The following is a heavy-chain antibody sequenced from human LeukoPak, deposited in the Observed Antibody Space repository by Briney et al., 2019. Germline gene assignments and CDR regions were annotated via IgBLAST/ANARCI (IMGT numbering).Heavy chain of an antibody. Sequence: TSETLSLTCTVSGGSISSRSYYWGWIRQPPGKGLEWIGGIYYSGSTYYNPSLKSRVTISVDTSKNQFSLKLSSVTAADTAVYYCAKAGKYYDILTGYSLFDYWGQGTLVTVSS. V-gene: IGHV4-39*07. J-gene: IGHJ4*02. D-gene: IGHD3-9*01. CDR2: IYYSGST. CDR3: AKAGKYYDILTGYSLFDY. CDR1: GGSISSRSYY.